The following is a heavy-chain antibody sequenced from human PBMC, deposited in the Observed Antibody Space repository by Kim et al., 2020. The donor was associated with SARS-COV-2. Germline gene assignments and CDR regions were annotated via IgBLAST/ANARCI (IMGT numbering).Heavy chain of an antibody. CDR2: MSPNSGNT. CDR3: ARGEHLSYFNYYYYYYMDV. J-gene: IGHJ6*03. V-gene: IGHV1-8*01. CDR1: GYTFTSYD. Sequence: ASVKVSCKASGYTFTSYDINWVRQATGQGLEWMGWMSPNSGNTGFAQKFQGRVTMTRNTSISTAYMELSSLRSEDTAVYYCARGEHLSYFNYYYYYYMDVWGKGTTVTVSS. D-gene: IGHD1-26*01.